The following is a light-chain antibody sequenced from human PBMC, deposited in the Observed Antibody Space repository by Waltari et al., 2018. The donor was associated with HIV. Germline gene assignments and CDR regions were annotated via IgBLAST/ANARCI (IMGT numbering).Light chain of an antibody. Sequence: IQMTQSPSSVSVSVGGGVSINCRASQNIGRSLAWYQLRPGKAPKLLVSAASRLNDGVPARFHATGSKSNFTLDISNLQSEDFAVYVCQQATSFPHTFG. CDR2: AAS. CDR3: QQATSFPHT. CDR1: QNIGRS. J-gene: IGKJ2*01. V-gene: IGKV1-12*01.